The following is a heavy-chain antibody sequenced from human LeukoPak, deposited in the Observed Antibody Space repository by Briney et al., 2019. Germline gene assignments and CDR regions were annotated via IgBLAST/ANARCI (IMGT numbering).Heavy chain of an antibody. CDR1: GGSISSYY. CDR2: IYYSGST. V-gene: IGHV4-59*12. D-gene: IGHD4-17*01. Sequence: SETLSLTCTVSGGSISSYYWSWIRQPPGKGLEWIGYIYYSGSTNYNPSLKSRVTISVDTSKNQFSLKLSSVTAADTAVYYCARIAEPNDYGDYEEELRDYWGQGTLVTVSS. J-gene: IGHJ4*02. CDR3: ARIAEPNDYGDYEEELRDY.